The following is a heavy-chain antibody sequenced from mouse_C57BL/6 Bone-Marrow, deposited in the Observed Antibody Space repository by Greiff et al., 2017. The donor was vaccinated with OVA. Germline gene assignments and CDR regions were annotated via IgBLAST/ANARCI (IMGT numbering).Heavy chain of an antibody. CDR1: GYTFTDYY. CDR3: AREDYSNPYYFDY. V-gene: IGHV1-77*01. CDR2: IGPGSGST. D-gene: IGHD2-5*01. Sequence: VQLQQSGAELVKPGASVKISCKASGYTFTDYYINWVKQRPGQGLEWIGKIGPGSGSTYYNEKFKGKATLTAENSSSTAYMQLSSLTSEGSAVYFCAREDYSNPYYFDYWGQGTTLTVSS. J-gene: IGHJ2*01.